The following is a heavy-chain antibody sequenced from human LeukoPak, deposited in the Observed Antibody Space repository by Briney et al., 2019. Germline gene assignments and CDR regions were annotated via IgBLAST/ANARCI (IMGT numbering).Heavy chain of an antibody. Sequence: SETLSLTCTVSGGSISSYYWSWIRQPPGKGLEWIGYIYYSGSTNYNPSLKSRVTISVDTSKNQFSLKLSSVTAADTAVYYCARAQALGNYYYYYMDAWGKGTTVTVSS. CDR2: IYYSGST. CDR1: GGSISSYY. V-gene: IGHV4-59*01. CDR3: ARAQALGNYYYYYMDA. D-gene: IGHD1-26*01. J-gene: IGHJ6*03.